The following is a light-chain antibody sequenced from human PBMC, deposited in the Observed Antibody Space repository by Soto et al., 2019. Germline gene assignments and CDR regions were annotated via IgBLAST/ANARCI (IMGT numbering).Light chain of an antibody. CDR1: SGHSNYA. CDR3: QTWGSGIVV. Sequence: QSVLTQSPSASASLGASVKLTCTLSSGHSNYAIAWHQQQSEKGPRYLMKLNSDGSHSKGDGIPDRFSGSSSGAERYLTISSLPSQDEADSYCQTWGSGIVVFGGGTKLTVL. CDR2: LNSDGSH. J-gene: IGLJ2*01. V-gene: IGLV4-69*01.